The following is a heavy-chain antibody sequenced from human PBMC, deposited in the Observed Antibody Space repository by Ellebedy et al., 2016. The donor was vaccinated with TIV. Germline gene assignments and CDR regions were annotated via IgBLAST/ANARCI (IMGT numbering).Heavy chain of an antibody. CDR3: AREGGYSGYGIDY. CDR1: GGSISSSSYY. J-gene: IGHJ4*02. D-gene: IGHD5-12*01. V-gene: IGHV4-39*07. CDR2: INHSGST. Sequence: SETLSLTCTVSGGSISSSSYYWSWIRQPPGKGLEWIGEINHSGSTNYNPSLKSRVTISVDTSKNQFSLKLSSVTAADTAVYYCAREGGYSGYGIDYWGQGTLVTVSS.